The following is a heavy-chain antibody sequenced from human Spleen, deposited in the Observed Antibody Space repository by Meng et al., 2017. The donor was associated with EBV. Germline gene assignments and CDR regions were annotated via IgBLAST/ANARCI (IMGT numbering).Heavy chain of an antibody. V-gene: IGHV1-69*01. J-gene: IGHJ4*02. CDR2: IIPIFGTA. CDR1: GGTFSSYA. Sequence: QVELGRSGVEVKRPGSSVKVPCKASGGTFSSYAISWVRQAPGQGLEWMGGIIPIFGTANYAQKFQGRVTITADESTSTAYMELSSLRSEDTAVYYCASGGHCSGGSCYSPWGQGTLVTVSS. CDR3: ASGGHCSGGSCYSP. D-gene: IGHD2-15*01.